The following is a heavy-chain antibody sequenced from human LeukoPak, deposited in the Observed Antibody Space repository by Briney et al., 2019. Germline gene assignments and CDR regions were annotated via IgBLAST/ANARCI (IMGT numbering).Heavy chain of an antibody. CDR2: TNPNSGGT. J-gene: IGHJ4*02. D-gene: IGHD5-18*01. V-gene: IGHV1-2*02. CDR3: ARPLDTGYMGY. Sequence: ASVKASCKASGYTFTGYYMHWARQAPGQGLEWMGWTNPNSGGTNYAQKFQGRVTMTRDTSISTAYMELSRLRSDDTAVYYCARPLDTGYMGYWGQGTLVTVSS. CDR1: GYTFTGYY.